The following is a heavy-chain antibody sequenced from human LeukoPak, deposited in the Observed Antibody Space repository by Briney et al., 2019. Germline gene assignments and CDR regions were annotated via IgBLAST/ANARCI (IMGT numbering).Heavy chain of an antibody. CDR3: ARDKRYYDFWSATQRFDAFDI. CDR1: GGSISSYY. D-gene: IGHD3-3*01. J-gene: IGHJ3*02. CDR2: IYYSGST. V-gene: IGHV4-59*01. Sequence: SETLSLTCTVSGGSISSYYWSWLRQPPGKGLEWLGYIYYSGSTNYNPSLKSRVTISVDTSKNQFSLKLSSVTAADTAVYYCARDKRYYDFWSATQRFDAFDIWGQGTMVTVSS.